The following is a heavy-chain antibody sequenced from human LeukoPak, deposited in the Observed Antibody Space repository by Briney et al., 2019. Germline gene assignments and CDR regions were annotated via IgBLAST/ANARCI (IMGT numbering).Heavy chain of an antibody. D-gene: IGHD3-3*01. CDR2: IWYDGSNK. CDR1: GFTFSSYG. J-gene: IGHJ6*02. V-gene: IGHV3-33*06. Sequence: GGSLRLSCAASGFTFSSYGMHWVRQAPGKGLEWVAVIWYDGSNKYYADSVKGRFTISRDNSKNTLYLQMNSLRAEDTAVYYCAKDLPYYDFWSGYQTNYYYGMDVWGQGTTVTVSS. CDR3: AKDLPYYDFWSGYQTNYYYGMDV.